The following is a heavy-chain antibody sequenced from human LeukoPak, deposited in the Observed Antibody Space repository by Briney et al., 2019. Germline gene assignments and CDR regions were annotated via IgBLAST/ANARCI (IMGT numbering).Heavy chain of an antibody. CDR2: IYSGGST. CDR1: GFTVSSNY. D-gene: IGHD6-13*01. V-gene: IGHV3-53*01. J-gene: IGHJ4*02. CDR3: ARARGSSWPPSLDY. Sequence: GGSLRLSCAASGFTVSSNYMSWVRQAPGKGLEWVSVIYSGGSTYYADSVKGRFTISIDNSKSTLYLQMNSLTAEDTAVYYCARARGSSWPPSLDYWGQGTLVTVSS.